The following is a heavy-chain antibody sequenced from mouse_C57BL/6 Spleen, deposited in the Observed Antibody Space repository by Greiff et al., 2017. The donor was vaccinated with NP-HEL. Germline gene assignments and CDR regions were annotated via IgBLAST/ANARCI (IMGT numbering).Heavy chain of an antibody. CDR2: IDPSDSET. Sequence: QVQLQQSGAELVRPGSSVKLSCKASGYTFTSYWMHWVKQRPIQGLEWIGNIDPSDSETHYNQKFKDKATLTVDKSSSTAYMQLSSLTSEDSAVYYCARGGYYYGSSPWYAMDYWGQGTSVTVSS. J-gene: IGHJ4*01. CDR3: ARGGYYYGSSPWYAMDY. CDR1: GYTFTSYW. D-gene: IGHD1-1*01. V-gene: IGHV1-52*01.